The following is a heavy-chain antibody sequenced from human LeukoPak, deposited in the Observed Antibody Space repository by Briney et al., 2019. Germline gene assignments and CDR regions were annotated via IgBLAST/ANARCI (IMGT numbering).Heavy chain of an antibody. CDR3: AKDPGREWELPYFDY. V-gene: IGHV3-43*01. D-gene: IGHD1-26*01. Sequence: GGSLRLSCAAFGFTFDDYTMHWVRQGPGKGLEWVSFISWDGGSRNYADSVKGRFTISRDNSKKSLYLQMNSLRTEDTALYYCAKDPGREWELPYFDYWGQGTLVTVSS. CDR1: GFTFDDYT. CDR2: ISWDGGSR. J-gene: IGHJ4*02.